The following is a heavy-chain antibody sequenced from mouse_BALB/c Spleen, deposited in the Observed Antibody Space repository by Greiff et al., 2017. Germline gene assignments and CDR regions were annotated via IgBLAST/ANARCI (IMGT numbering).Heavy chain of an antibody. CDR1: GFTFTDYY. J-gene: IGHJ2*01. Sequence: EVKLVESGGGLVQPGGSLRLSCATSGFTFTDYYMSWVRQPPGKALEWLGFIRNKANGYTTEYSASVKGRFTISRDNSQSILYLQMNTLRAEDSATYYCARDRDCYFDYWGQGTTLTVSS. CDR2: IRNKANGYTT. D-gene: IGHD3-3*01. V-gene: IGHV7-3*02. CDR3: ARDRDCYFDY.